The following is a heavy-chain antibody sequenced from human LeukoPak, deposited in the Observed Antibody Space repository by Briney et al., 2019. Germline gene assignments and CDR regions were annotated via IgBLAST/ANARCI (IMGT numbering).Heavy chain of an antibody. J-gene: IGHJ6*02. D-gene: IGHD3-10*01. CDR1: GGSISSYY. CDR3: ARHYYGSGSSPMDV. Sequence: SETLSLPCTVSGGSISSYYWSWIRQPPGKGLEWIGYIYDSGSTNYNPSLKSRVTISLDTSKKQFSLKLTSVTATDTAVFYCARHYYGSGSSPMDVWGQGTTATISS. CDR2: IYDSGST. V-gene: IGHV4-59*08.